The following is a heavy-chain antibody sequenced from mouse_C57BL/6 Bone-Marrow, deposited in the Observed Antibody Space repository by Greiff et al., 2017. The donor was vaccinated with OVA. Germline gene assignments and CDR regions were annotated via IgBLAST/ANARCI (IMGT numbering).Heavy chain of an antibody. CDR3: ARRGAPWFAY. CDR2: IYPRSGNT. CDR1: GYTFTSYG. V-gene: IGHV1-81*01. D-gene: IGHD6-1*01. J-gene: IGHJ3*01. Sequence: QVQLQQSGAELARPGASVKLSCKASGYTFTSYGISWVKQRTGQGLEWIGEIYPRSGNTYYNEKFKGKATLTADKSSSTAYMDLRSLTSEDSAVYFCARRGAPWFAYWGQGTLVTVSA.